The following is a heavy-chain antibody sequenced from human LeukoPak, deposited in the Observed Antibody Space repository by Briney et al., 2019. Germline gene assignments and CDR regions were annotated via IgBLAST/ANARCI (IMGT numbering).Heavy chain of an antibody. V-gene: IGHV4-34*01. CDR1: GGSFSGYY. CDR2: INHSGST. J-gene: IGHJ4*02. D-gene: IGHD2-2*01. Sequence: SSETLSLTCAVYGGSFSGYYWSWIRPPPGKGLEWIGEINHSGSTNYNPSLKSRVTISVDTSKNQFSLKLSSVTAADTAVYYCARVSIPAADFDYWGQGTLVTVSS. CDR3: ARVSIPAADFDY.